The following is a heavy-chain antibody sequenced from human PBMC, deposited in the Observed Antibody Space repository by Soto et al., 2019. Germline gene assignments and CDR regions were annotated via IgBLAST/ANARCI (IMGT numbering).Heavy chain of an antibody. J-gene: IGHJ4*02. Sequence: QVQLQESGPGLVKPAETLSLSCTVSGGSINNYYWSWIRQPPGKGLEWIGYIYYSGTTSYNPSLNSRVTMSVDRSKNHFSLKVNSVTAAATAVYYCARESYYGSGATVVAYWGQGTLVTVSS. CDR2: IYYSGTT. V-gene: IGHV4-59*01. CDR1: GGSINNYY. D-gene: IGHD3-10*01. CDR3: ARESYYGSGATVVAY.